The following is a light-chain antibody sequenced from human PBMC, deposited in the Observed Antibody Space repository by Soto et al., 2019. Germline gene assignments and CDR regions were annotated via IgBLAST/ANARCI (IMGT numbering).Light chain of an antibody. V-gene: IGLV2-8*01. Sequence: LTQPPSASGSPGQSVTMSCTGTSSDVGGYNFVSWYQQHPGKAPKLMIYEVSKRPSGVPDRFSGSKSGNTASLTVSGLQAEDDADYYCSSYAGSNNYVFGTGTKVTVL. CDR2: EVS. J-gene: IGLJ1*01. CDR3: SSYAGSNNYV. CDR1: SSDVGGYNF.